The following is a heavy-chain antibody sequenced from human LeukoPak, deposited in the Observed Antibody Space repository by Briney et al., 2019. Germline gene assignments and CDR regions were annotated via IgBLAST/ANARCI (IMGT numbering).Heavy chain of an antibody. D-gene: IGHD2-15*01. Sequence: GGSLRLSCAASGFTFNNYAINWVRQAPGKGLEWVSGISDNGISTYYADSVKGRFIISRDNFKKTLSLQMNSLRAEDTAVYYCAKSDLGSIIVHEHWGQGTLVTVSS. CDR3: AKSDLGSIIVHEH. V-gene: IGHV3-23*01. CDR1: GFTFNNYA. J-gene: IGHJ4*02. CDR2: ISDNGIST.